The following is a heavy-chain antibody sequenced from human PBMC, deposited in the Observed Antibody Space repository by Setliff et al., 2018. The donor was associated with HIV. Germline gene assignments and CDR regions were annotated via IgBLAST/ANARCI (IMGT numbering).Heavy chain of an antibody. Sequence: ASVKVSCKASGYTFINYGISWVRQAPGQGLEWMGWISAYNGNTNYAQKFQGRVTMTTDTSTSTAYMEMRSLRSDDTAVYFCARDVDNAGTHPPDYWGQGTLVTVS. CDR3: ARDVDNAGTHPPDY. D-gene: IGHD1-20*01. CDR2: ISAYNGNT. J-gene: IGHJ4*02. V-gene: IGHV1-18*01. CDR1: GYTFINYG.